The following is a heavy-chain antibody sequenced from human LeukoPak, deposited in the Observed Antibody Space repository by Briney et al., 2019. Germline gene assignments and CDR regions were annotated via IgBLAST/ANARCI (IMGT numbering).Heavy chain of an antibody. D-gene: IGHD3-10*01. V-gene: IGHV1-2*02. CDR3: ARDSVVRGVMGNWYDP. J-gene: IGHJ5*02. Sequence: GASVKVSCKASGYTFTRSYMHWLRQAPGQGLELMGWINPNSGGTNYAQKFQGRVTMTRDASNSTAYMDLRRLRSDDTAVYYGARDSVVRGVMGNWYDPWGKGTLVTVSS. CDR2: INPNSGGT. CDR1: GYTFTRSY.